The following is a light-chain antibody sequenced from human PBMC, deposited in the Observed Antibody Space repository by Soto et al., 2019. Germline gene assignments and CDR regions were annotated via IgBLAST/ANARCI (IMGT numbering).Light chain of an antibody. CDR1: QSVSSSY. CDR2: GAS. Sequence: EIVLTQSPGTLSSSPGERATLSCRASQSVSSSYLDWYQQKPGQAPRLLIYGASSRATGIPDRFSGSGSGTNFALTISRLEPEDFAVYYCQQDGSSPPFTFGGGTNVEIK. V-gene: IGKV3-20*01. J-gene: IGKJ4*01. CDR3: QQDGSSPPFT.